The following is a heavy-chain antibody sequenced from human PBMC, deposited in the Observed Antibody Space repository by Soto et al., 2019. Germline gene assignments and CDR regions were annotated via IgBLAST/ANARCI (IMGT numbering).Heavy chain of an antibody. J-gene: IGHJ3*01. V-gene: IGHV3-33*01. CDR3: ARDDDRGARLV. CDR1: GFTFSSYG. D-gene: IGHD3-9*01. Sequence: QVQLVESGGGVVQPGRSLRLSCAASGFTFSSYGMHWVRQAPGKGLEWVAVIWYDGSNKYYADSVKGRFTISRDNSKNTLYLQMNSLRAEDTAVYYCARDDDRGARLVCGQGTMVTVSS. CDR2: IWYDGSNK.